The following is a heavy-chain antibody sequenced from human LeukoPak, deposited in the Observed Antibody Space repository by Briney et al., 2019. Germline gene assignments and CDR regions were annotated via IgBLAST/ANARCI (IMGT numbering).Heavy chain of an antibody. CDR3: ATSLGKRTFDFDY. CDR2: IYPGDSDV. V-gene: IGHV5-51*01. J-gene: IGHJ4*02. CDR1: GYTSYTYW. Sequence: GESLKISCQISGYTSYTYWIAWVRQRPGKGLEWMGVIYPGDSDVKYSPSFGDLVTISADKSISTAYLQWSSLKASDTAMYYCATSLGKRTFDFDYWGQGTLVTVSS. D-gene: IGHD2/OR15-2a*01.